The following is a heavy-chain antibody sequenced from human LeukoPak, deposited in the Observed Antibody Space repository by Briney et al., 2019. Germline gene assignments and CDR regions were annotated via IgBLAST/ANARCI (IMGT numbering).Heavy chain of an antibody. Sequence: SETLSLTCTVPGGSISSSSSYWDWIRQPPGKGLEWIGNLYYSGSTNYNASLKIRVTISVDTSKNQFSLKLSSVTAADTALYYCARRGGGSWYYFDYWGQGTLVTVSS. CDR2: LYYSGST. D-gene: IGHD2-15*01. V-gene: IGHV4-39*01. CDR3: ARRGGGSWYYFDY. J-gene: IGHJ4*02. CDR1: GGSISSSSSY.